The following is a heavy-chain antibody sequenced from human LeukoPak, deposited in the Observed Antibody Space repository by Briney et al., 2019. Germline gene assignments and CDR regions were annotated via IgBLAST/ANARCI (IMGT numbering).Heavy chain of an antibody. V-gene: IGHV4-61*01. Sequence: SETLSLTCTVSGGSVSSGSYYWSWIRQPPGKGLEWIGYIYYSGSTNYNPSLKSRVTISVDTSKNQFSLKLSSVTAADTAVYYCARGGGLPTTSDYWGQGTRVTVSS. CDR3: ARGGGLPTTSDY. D-gene: IGHD1-14*01. J-gene: IGHJ4*02. CDR1: GGSVSSGSYY. CDR2: IYYSGST.